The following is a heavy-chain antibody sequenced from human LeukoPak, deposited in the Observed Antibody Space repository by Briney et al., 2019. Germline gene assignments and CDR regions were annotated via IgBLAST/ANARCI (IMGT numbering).Heavy chain of an antibody. V-gene: IGHV1-2*02. CDR1: GYTFTGYY. CDR2: INPNSGGT. J-gene: IGHJ4*02. Sequence: ASVKVSCKASGYTFTGYYMHWVRQAPGQGLEWMGWINPNSGGTNYAQKFQGRVTMTRDTSISTAYMELSRLRSDDTAVYYCARDQPTDYGDHLYFDYWGQGTLVTVSS. D-gene: IGHD4-17*01. CDR3: ARDQPTDYGDHLYFDY.